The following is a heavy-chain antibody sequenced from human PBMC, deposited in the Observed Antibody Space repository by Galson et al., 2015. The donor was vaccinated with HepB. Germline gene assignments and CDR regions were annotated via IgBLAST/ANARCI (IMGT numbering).Heavy chain of an antibody. Sequence: QSGAEVKKPGESLRISCKASGYSFTNYWISWVRQLPGKGLEWMGKSDPSDSYTNYSPSFKGHVTFSVDTSITTAHLQWSSLKASATAIYYCARMRTSGCLDRWGQGTLVTVSS. CDR1: GYSFTNYW. CDR3: ARMRTSGCLDR. J-gene: IGHJ5*02. V-gene: IGHV5-10-1*01. CDR2: SDPSDSYT. D-gene: IGHD5-12*01.